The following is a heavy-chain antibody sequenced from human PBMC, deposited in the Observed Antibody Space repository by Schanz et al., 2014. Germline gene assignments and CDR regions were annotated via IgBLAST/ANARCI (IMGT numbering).Heavy chain of an antibody. J-gene: IGHJ4*02. V-gene: IGHV1-18*01. Sequence: QVQLVQSGAEVKKPGASVKVSCKASGYTFTSYGISWVRQAPGQGLEWMGWISAYNGNTKYPQKLQGRVTMTTDTSASSAYMERRSLRSDDAAVYDCARDATDFYDILTEEDYWGQGTLVTVSS. CDR3: ARDATDFYDILTEEDY. CDR2: ISAYNGNT. CDR1: GYTFTSYG. D-gene: IGHD3-9*01.